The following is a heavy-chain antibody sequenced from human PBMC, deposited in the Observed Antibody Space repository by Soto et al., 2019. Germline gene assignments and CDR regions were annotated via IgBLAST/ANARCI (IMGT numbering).Heavy chain of an antibody. J-gene: IGHJ6*02. Sequence: GGSLRLSCAASGFNFDDYAMHWVRQAPGKGLEWVSGISWSSGSIGYADSVKARFTISRDNAKSSLYLQMNSLRAEDTAFYYCAKDISGRGSYYYYYGMDVWGQGIPVTVSS. V-gene: IGHV3-9*01. CDR2: ISWSSGSI. CDR1: GFNFDDYA. D-gene: IGHD1-26*01. CDR3: AKDISGRGSYYYYYGMDV.